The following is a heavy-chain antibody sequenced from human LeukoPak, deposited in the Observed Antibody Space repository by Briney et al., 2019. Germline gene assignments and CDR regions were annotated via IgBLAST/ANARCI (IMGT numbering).Heavy chain of an antibody. CDR1: GGSISSSSYY. V-gene: IGHV4-39*01. CDR2: IYYSGST. J-gene: IGHJ5*02. CDR3: ASPSGGYSYGSTNWFDP. Sequence: SETLSLTCTVSGGSISSSSYYWGWIRQPPGKGLEWIGSIYYSGSTYYNPSLKSRVTISVDTSKNQFSLKLSSVTAADTAVYYCASPSGGYSYGSTNWFDPWGQGTLVTVSS. D-gene: IGHD5-18*01.